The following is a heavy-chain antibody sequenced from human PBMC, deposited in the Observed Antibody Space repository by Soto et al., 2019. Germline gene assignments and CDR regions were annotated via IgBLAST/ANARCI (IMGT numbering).Heavy chain of an antibody. CDR2: ISSNGGST. CDR3: VKDLPGSKQLVRTNFDY. CDR1: GFTFSSYA. V-gene: IGHV3-64D*06. D-gene: IGHD6-6*01. J-gene: IGHJ4*02. Sequence: PGGSLRLSCSASGFTFSSYAMHWVRQAPGKGLEYVSDISSNGGSTYYADSVKGRFTISRDNSKNTLYLQMSSLRAEDTAVYYCVKDLPGSKQLVRTNFDYWGQGTLVTVSS.